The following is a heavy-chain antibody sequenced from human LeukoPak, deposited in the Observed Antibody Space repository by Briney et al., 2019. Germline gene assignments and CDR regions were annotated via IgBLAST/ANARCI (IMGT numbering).Heavy chain of an antibody. J-gene: IGHJ6*02. D-gene: IGHD1-7*01. CDR2: IYSGGNT. CDR3: ANRGTGTRYYGMDV. Sequence: SETLSLTCTVSGGSISSSNYYWVWIRQPPGRGLEWIGSIYSGGNTYYNPSLKSRVTISVDTPEKQVSLKLSSVTATDTAVYYCANRGTGTRYYGMDVWGRGTTVTVSS. V-gene: IGHV4-39*01. CDR1: GGSISSSNYY.